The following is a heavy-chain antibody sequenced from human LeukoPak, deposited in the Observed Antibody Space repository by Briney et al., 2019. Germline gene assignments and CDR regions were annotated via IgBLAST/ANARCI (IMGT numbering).Heavy chain of an antibody. D-gene: IGHD2-2*01. J-gene: IGHJ5*02. CDR3: ARVVPAANEDWFDP. CDR1: GYSFPSYW. V-gene: IGHV5-51*01. CDR2: VYPADSDT. Sequence: GESLKISCEGSGYSFPSYWIGWVRQMPGKGLEWMGFVYPADSDTRYSPSFQGQVTISADKSISTAYLQWSSLKASDTAMYYCARVVPAANEDWFDPWGQGTLVTVSS.